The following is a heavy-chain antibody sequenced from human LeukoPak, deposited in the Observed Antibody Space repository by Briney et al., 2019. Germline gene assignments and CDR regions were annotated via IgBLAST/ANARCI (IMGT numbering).Heavy chain of an antibody. CDR3: VRNLYGSGSYAFDF. Sequence: GGSLRLSCAASGFTFSDYYMSWIRQAPGKGLEWVSYIGRTSSYTNYADSVKGRFTISRDNAKNSLYLQMNSLRAEDTAVYYCVRNLYGSGSYAFDFWGQGTIVTVSS. V-gene: IGHV3-11*06. D-gene: IGHD3-10*01. J-gene: IGHJ3*01. CDR1: GFTFSDYY. CDR2: IGRTSSYT.